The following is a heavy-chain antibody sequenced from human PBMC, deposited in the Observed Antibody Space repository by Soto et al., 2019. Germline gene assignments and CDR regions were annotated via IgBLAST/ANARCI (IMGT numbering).Heavy chain of an antibody. V-gene: IGHV6-1*01. Sequence: KQSQTLSLTCAISGDSVSSNSAAWNWIRQSPSRGLEWLGRTYYRSKWYNDYAVSVKSRITINPDTSKNQFSLQLNSVTPEGMAVYYCARVRYDFWSGSNPTHPDNYYYYYGMDVWGQGTTVTVSS. CDR1: GDSVSSNSAA. D-gene: IGHD3-3*01. J-gene: IGHJ6*02. CDR3: ARVRYDFWSGSNPTHPDNYYYYYGMDV. CDR2: TYYRSKWYN.